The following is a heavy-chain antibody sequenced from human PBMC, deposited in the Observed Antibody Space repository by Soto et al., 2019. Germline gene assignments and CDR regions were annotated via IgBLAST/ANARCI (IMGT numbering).Heavy chain of an antibody. CDR3: AGSVAGTGFDY. J-gene: IGHJ4*02. CDR2: ISGSGGST. D-gene: IGHD6-19*01. V-gene: IGHV3-23*01. Sequence: GGSLRLACAASGFTFSSYAMSWVRQAPGKGLEWVSAISGSGGSTYYADSVKGRFTISRDNSKNTLYLQMNSLRAEDTAVYYCAGSVAGTGFDYWGQGTLVTVSS. CDR1: GFTFSSYA.